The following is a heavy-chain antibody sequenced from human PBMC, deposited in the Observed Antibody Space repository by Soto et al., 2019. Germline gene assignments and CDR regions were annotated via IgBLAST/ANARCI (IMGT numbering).Heavy chain of an antibody. Sequence: GASVKVSCKASGGTFSSYAISWVRQAPGQGLEWMGGIIPIFGTADYAQKFQGRVTITADESTSTDYMELSSLRSEDTAVYYCARDGGYSGDYWGQGTLVTVSS. CDR2: IIPIFGTA. D-gene: IGHD5-18*01. CDR3: ARDGGYSGDY. V-gene: IGHV1-69*13. J-gene: IGHJ4*02. CDR1: GGTFSSYA.